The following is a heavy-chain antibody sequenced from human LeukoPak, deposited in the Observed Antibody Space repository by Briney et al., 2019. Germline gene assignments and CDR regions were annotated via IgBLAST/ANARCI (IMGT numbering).Heavy chain of an antibody. CDR3: ARDRFVVVVAATHDAFDI. CDR1: GYTFTGYY. J-gene: IGHJ3*02. Sequence: ASVKVSCKASGYTFTGYYMHWVRQAPGQGLEWMGWINPNSGGTNYAQKFQGRVTMTRDTSISTAYMELSRLRSDDTAVYYCARDRFVVVVAATHDAFDIWGQGTMVTVSS. V-gene: IGHV1-2*02. D-gene: IGHD2-15*01. CDR2: INPNSGGT.